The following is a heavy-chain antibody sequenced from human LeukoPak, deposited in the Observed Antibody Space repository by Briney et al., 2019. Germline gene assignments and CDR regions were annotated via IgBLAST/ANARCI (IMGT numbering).Heavy chain of an antibody. V-gene: IGHV3-9*01. Sequence: GRSLRLSCAASGFTFDDYAMHWVRQAPGKGLEWVSGISWNSGSIGYADSVKGRFTISRDNAKNSLYLQMNSLRAEDTALYYCAKGGDYYGSGSYPFDYWGQGTLVTVSS. CDR2: ISWNSGSI. J-gene: IGHJ4*02. CDR1: GFTFDDYA. D-gene: IGHD3-10*01. CDR3: AKGGDYYGSGSYPFDY.